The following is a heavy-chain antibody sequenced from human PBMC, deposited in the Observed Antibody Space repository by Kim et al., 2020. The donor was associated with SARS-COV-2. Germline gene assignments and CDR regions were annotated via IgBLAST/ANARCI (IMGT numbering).Heavy chain of an antibody. V-gene: IGHV5-51*01. Sequence: GESLKISCKGSAYSFPSYWIGWVRQMPGKGLEWMGIIYPGGSDTRYSPSFQGQVTISADRSINTAYVQWSSLKTSDTAMYYCARIRATERGIDYWGQGTLVTVSS. J-gene: IGHJ4*02. D-gene: IGHD1-1*01. CDR3: ARIRATERGIDY. CDR1: AYSFPSYW. CDR2: IYPGGSDT.